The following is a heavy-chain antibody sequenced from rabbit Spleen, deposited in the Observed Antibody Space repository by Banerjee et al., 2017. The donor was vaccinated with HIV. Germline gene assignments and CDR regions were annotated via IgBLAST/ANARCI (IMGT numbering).Heavy chain of an antibody. CDR3: ARDGDDDMGDFDL. V-gene: IGHV1S40*01. CDR1: GFSVVSGYD. D-gene: IGHD2-1*01. CDR2: IDPVFGIT. J-gene: IGHJ4*01. Sequence: QSLEESGGGLVKPGASLTLTCKASGFSVVSGYDMCWVRQAPGKGLEWIGYIDPVFGITYYANWVNGRFSISRENAQNTVFLQMTSLTAADTATYFCARDGDDDMGDFDLWGPGTLVTVS.